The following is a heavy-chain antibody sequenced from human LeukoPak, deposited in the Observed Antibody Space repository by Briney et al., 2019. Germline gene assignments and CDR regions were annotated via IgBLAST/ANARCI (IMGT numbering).Heavy chain of an antibody. D-gene: IGHD2-2*01. Sequence: KSSETLSLTCSVSGGSLNNHYGTWLWQAPGQGLEWLGNVYYSGTTTSHPSPKSRVTISVDTSKNQFSLKLSPVTAADTAVYSCARVDNCSSTSCRQYYFDYWGQGTLVTVSS. CDR2: VYYSGTT. CDR1: GGSLNNHY. J-gene: IGHJ4*02. V-gene: IGHV4-59*11. CDR3: ARVDNCSSTSCRQYYFDY.